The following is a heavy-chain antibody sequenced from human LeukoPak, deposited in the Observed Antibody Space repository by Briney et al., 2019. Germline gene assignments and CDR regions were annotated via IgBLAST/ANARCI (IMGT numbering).Heavy chain of an antibody. J-gene: IGHJ4*02. Sequence: GRSLRLSCAASGFTFDDYAMHWVRQAPGKGLEWVSGISWNSGSIGYADSVKGRFTISRDNAKSSLYLQMNSLRAEDTALYYCAKDIDIYSYGYATFDYWGQGTVVTVSS. D-gene: IGHD5-18*01. V-gene: IGHV3-9*01. CDR3: AKDIDIYSYGYATFDY. CDR2: ISWNSGSI. CDR1: GFTFDDYA.